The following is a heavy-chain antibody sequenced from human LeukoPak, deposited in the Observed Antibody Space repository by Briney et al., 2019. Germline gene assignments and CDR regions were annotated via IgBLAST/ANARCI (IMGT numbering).Heavy chain of an antibody. Sequence: PGGSLRLSWAASGFTFSSYEMNWVRQAPGKGLEWVSYISSSGSTIYYADSVKGRFTISRDNAKNSLYLQMNSLRAEDTAVYYCARDKRAAAEGGVDYWGQGTLVTVSS. CDR3: ARDKRAAAEGGVDY. D-gene: IGHD6-13*01. CDR1: GFTFSSYE. V-gene: IGHV3-48*03. CDR2: ISSSGSTI. J-gene: IGHJ4*02.